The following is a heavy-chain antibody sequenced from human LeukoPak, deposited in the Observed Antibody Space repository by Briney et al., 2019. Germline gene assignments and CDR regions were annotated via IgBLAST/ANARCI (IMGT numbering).Heavy chain of an antibody. D-gene: IGHD4-17*01. V-gene: IGHV7-4-1*02. J-gene: IGHJ6*03. CDR3: AREGVDDYGDTIYYYYYMDV. Sequence: ASVKVSCKASGYTFTNYAMNWVRQAPGQGLEWMGWINTNTGNPTYAQGFTGRFVFSLDTSVSTAYLQISSLKAEDTAVYYCAREGVDDYGDTIYYYYYMDVWGKGTTVTVSS. CDR2: INTNTGNP. CDR1: GYTFTNYA.